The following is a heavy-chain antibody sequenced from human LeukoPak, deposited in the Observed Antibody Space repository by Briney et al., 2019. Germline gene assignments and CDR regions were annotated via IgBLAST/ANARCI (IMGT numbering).Heavy chain of an antibody. D-gene: IGHD5-18*01. CDR1: GGSISSGGYY. V-gene: IGHV4-31*03. CDR2: IYYSGST. J-gene: IGHJ6*02. Sequence: SQTLSLTCTVSGGSISSGGYYWSWIRQHPGKGLEWFGYIYYSGSTYYNPSLKSRVTISVDTSKNQFSLKLSSVTAADTAVYYCARDLEAMGYGVDVWGQGTTVTVSS. CDR3: ARDLEAMGYGVDV.